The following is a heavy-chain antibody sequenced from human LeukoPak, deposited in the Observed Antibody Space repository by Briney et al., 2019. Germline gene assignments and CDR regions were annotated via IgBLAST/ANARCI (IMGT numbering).Heavy chain of an antibody. CDR2: ISSSGSSI. J-gene: IGHJ3*02. D-gene: IGHD3-22*01. CDR1: GLTCSSYE. Sequence: PGGSLRLSCAASGLTCSSYEMNWVRQAPGKGLEWVSYISSSGSSIYYADSVKGRFTISRDNAKKSLYLQMHSLRAEDTAVYYCARDSHKFDSSGYYPDAFDIWGQGTMVTVSS. CDR3: ARDSHKFDSSGYYPDAFDI. V-gene: IGHV3-48*03.